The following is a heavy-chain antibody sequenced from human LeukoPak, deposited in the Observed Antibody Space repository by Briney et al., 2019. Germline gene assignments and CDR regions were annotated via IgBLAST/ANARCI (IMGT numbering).Heavy chain of an antibody. CDR3: ARDSFSPGAFDI. V-gene: IGHV1-69*01. Sequence: SVKVSCKASGGTFSSYAISWVRQAPGQGLEWMGGIIPIFGTANYAQKFQGRVTITADESTSTAYMELSSLRSGDTAVYYCARDSFSPGAFDIWGQGTMVTVSS. J-gene: IGHJ3*02. CDR1: GGTFSSYA. CDR2: IIPIFGTA.